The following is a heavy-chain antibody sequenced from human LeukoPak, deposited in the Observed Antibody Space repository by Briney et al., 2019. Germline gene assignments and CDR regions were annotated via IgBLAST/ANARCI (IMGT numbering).Heavy chain of an antibody. J-gene: IGHJ4*02. Sequence: GRSLRLSCAASGFTFSSYGMHWVRQAPGKGLEWVAVISYDGSNKYYADSVKGRFTISRDNAKNSLYLQMNSLRAEDTAMYYCAKDRNSGQFDYWGQGTLVTVSS. V-gene: IGHV3-30*18. CDR2: ISYDGSNK. CDR3: AKDRNSGQFDY. CDR1: GFTFSSYG. D-gene: IGHD6-25*01.